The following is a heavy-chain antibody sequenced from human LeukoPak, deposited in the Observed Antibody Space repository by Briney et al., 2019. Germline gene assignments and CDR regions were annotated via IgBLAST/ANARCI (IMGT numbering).Heavy chain of an antibody. CDR1: GFTVSSNY. V-gene: IGHV3-53*01. D-gene: IGHD1-26*01. Sequence: AGESLRLSCAASGFTVSSNYMSWVRQAPGKGLEWVSVIYSGGSTYYADSVRSRFTISRDNSKNTLYLQMNSLRAEDTAVYYCARDGSYSGSHSPWGQGTLVTVS. J-gene: IGHJ5*02. CDR2: IYSGGST. CDR3: ARDGSYSGSHSP.